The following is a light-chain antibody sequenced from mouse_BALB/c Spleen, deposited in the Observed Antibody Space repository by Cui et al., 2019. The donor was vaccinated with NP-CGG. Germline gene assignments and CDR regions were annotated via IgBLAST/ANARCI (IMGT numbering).Light chain of an antibody. CDR3: ALWYSNHWV. CDR2: GTN. V-gene: IGLV1*01. CDR1: TGAATTSNY. Sequence: QAVVTQESELTTSPGETVTLTCRSSTGAATTSNYANWVQEKPDHLFTGLIGGTNNRVPGVPARFSGSLIGDKAALTSTGAQTEDEAIYFCALWYSNHWVVGGGTKLTV. J-gene: IGLJ1*01.